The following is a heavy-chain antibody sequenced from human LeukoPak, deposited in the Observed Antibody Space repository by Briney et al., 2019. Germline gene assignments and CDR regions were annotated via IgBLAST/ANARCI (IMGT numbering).Heavy chain of an antibody. CDR1: GFTFSSYE. Sequence: GGSLRLSCAASGFTFSSYEMNWVRQAPGKGLEWVSYISGSGNTMYHADSVKGRFTISRDNAKNSLYLQMNSLRAEDTAVYYCALEPGNYVGLRCFDYWGQGTLVTVSS. CDR3: ALEPGNYVGLRCFDY. V-gene: IGHV3-48*03. J-gene: IGHJ4*02. D-gene: IGHD4-11*01. CDR2: ISGSGNTM.